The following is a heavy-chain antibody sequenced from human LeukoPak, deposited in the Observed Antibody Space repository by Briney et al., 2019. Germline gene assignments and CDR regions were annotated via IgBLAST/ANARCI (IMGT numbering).Heavy chain of an antibody. Sequence: SETLSLTCTVSGYSISSGYYWGWIRQPPGKGLEWIGSIYHSGSTYYNPSLKSRVTISVDTSKNQFSLKLSSVTAADTAVYYCVREREKQWLFWGQGTLVPVSS. J-gene: IGHJ4*02. CDR1: GYSISSGYY. CDR3: VREREKQWLF. V-gene: IGHV4-38-2*02. CDR2: IYHSGST. D-gene: IGHD6-19*01.